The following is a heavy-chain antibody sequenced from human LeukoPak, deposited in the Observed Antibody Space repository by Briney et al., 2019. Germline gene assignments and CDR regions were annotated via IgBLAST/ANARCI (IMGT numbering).Heavy chain of an antibody. V-gene: IGHV3-23*01. J-gene: IGHJ4*02. Sequence: GGSLRLSCAASGFTFSSYATSWVHQAPGKGLEWVSAISGSGGSTYYADSVKGRFTISRDNSKNTLYLQMNSLRAEDTAVYYCAKDTMLMGVIDYWGQGTLVTVSS. CDR1: GFTFSSYA. CDR3: AKDTMLMGVIDY. CDR2: ISGSGGST. D-gene: IGHD2-8*01.